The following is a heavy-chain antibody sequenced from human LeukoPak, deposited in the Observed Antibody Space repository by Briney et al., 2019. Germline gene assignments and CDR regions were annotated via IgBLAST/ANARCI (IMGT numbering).Heavy chain of an antibody. V-gene: IGHV3-23*01. J-gene: IGHJ4*02. CDR2: ISGSGGST. D-gene: IGHD2/OR15-2a*01. CDR3: AGAGHWEYSSFDY. Sequence: GGSLRLSCAASGFTFSSYAMSWVRQAPGKGLEWVSVISGSGGSTYYVDSVKGRFTISRDNSKNTLYLQMNSLRAEDTAVYYCAGAGHWEYSSFDYWGQGTLVTVSS. CDR1: GFTFSSYA.